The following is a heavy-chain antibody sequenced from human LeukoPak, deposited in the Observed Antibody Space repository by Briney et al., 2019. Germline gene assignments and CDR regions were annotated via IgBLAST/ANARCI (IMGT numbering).Heavy chain of an antibody. CDR3: AKNSPFIGLC. V-gene: IGHV3-23*01. J-gene: IGHJ4*02. CDR1: GFTFSNYA. Sequence: PGGSLRLSCAASGFTFSNYAMSWVRQAPGKGLEWVSGTNGGGSSTYYADSVKGRFTISRDNAKNTLYLQMNSLRAEDTAVYYCAKNSPFIGLCWGQGTLVTVSS. CDR2: TNGGGSST. D-gene: IGHD1-26*01.